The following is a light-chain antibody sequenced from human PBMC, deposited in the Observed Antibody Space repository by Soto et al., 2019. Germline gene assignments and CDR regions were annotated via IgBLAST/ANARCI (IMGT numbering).Light chain of an antibody. CDR2: GAS. CDR3: QQYGSSPT. V-gene: IGKV3-20*01. J-gene: IGKJ3*01. CDR1: QSVSRSY. Sequence: EIVLTQSPGTLSLSPGERATLSCRASQSVSRSYLVWYQQKPGQAPRLLIYGASIRATGIPDRFSGSGSGTDFTLTISRLEPEDFAMYYCQQYGSSPTFGPGTKGDVK.